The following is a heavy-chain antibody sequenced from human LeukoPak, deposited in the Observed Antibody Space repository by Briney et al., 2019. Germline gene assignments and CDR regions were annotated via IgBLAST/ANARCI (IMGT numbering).Heavy chain of an antibody. CDR1: GGSFSGYY. D-gene: IGHD2-15*01. CDR3: AREVVVVAATETWFDP. V-gene: IGHV4-34*01. Sequence: SETLSLTCAVYGGSFSGYYWSWIRQPPGKGLEWIGEINHSGSTNYNPSLKSRVTISVDTSKNQFSLKLSSVTAADTAVYYCAREVVVVAATETWFDPWGQGTLVTVSS. J-gene: IGHJ5*02. CDR2: INHSGST.